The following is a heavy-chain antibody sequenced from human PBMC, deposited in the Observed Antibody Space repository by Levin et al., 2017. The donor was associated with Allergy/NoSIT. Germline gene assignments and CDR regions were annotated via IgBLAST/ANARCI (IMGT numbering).Heavy chain of an antibody. CDR2: ISSSSSYI. V-gene: IGHV3-21*01. J-gene: IGHJ4*02. D-gene: IGHD3-3*01. Sequence: AGGSLRLSCAASGFTFSSYSMNWVRQAPGKGLEWVSSISSSSSYIYYADSVKGRFTISRDNAKNSLYLQMNSLRAEDTAVYYCAREGARDTIFGVVPLDYWGQGTLVTVSS. CDR1: GFTFSSYS. CDR3: AREGARDTIFGVVPLDY.